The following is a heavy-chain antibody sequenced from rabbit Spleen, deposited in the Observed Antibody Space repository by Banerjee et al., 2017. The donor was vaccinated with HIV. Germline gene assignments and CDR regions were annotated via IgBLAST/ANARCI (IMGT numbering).Heavy chain of an antibody. CDR1: GVSLNDKDV. D-gene: IGHD8-1*01. V-gene: IGHV1S45*01. CDR3: ARDTGSSFSSYGMDL. J-gene: IGHJ6*01. CDR2: IDGGGSGST. Sequence: EQLEESGGGLVKPEGSLTLTCKASGVSLNDKDVMCWVRQAPGKGLEWIACIDGGGSGSTYYASWAKGRFTISKTSSTTVTLQMTSLTAADTATYFCARDTGSSFSSYGMDLWGPGTLVTVS.